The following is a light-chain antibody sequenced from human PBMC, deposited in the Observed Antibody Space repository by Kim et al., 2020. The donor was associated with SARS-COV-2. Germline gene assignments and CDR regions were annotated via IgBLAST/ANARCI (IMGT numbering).Light chain of an antibody. CDR2: RDS. Sequence: SYELTQPLSVSVALGQTARINCGGNNIGRKNVHWYQQKPGQAPVLVIYRDSNRPSGIPERFSGSNSGNTATLTISRAQAGDEADYYCQVWDSITAWVFGGGTQLTVL. CDR1: NIGRKN. CDR3: QVWDSITAWV. V-gene: IGLV3-9*01. J-gene: IGLJ3*02.